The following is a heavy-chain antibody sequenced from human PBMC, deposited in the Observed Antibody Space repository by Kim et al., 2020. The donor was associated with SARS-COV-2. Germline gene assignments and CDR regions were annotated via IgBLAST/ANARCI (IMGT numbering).Heavy chain of an antibody. J-gene: IGHJ5*02. Sequence: ADSVKGRFTISRDNAKNSLYLQMNSLRAEDTALYHCARDAGGSPVNWFDPWGQGTLVTVSS. V-gene: IGHV3-20*01. D-gene: IGHD1-26*01. CDR3: ARDAGGSPVNWFDP.